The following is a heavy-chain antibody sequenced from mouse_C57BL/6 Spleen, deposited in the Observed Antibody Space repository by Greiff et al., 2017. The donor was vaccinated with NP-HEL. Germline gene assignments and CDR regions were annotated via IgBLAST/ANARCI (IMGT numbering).Heavy chain of an antibody. CDR2: IYPGRGST. D-gene: IGHD2-4*01. CDR3: AISRAYYHNGMDY. V-gene: IGHV1-55*01. J-gene: IGHJ4*01. Sequence: QVQLQQPGAELVKPGASVKMSCKASGYTFTSYWITWVKQRPGQGLEWIGDIYPGRGSTNYNEKFKSKATLTVDTSSSTAYMQRSSLTSEDSAVYYCAISRAYYHNGMDYWGQGTSVTVSS. CDR1: GYTFTSYW.